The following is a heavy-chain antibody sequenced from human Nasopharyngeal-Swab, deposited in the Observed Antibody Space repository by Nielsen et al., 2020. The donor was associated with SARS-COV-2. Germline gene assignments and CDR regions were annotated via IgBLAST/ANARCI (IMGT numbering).Heavy chain of an antibody. CDR2: IGSVGNT. J-gene: IGHJ1*01. D-gene: IGHD2-2*01. CDR3: ARDLGGGYCTTTNCPGS. V-gene: IGHV3-23*01. Sequence: GGSLRLSCAASGFTFGSSAISWVRQAPGMGLDWVSVIGSVGNTIYADSVKGRFTISRDSSTNTLYLQMNNVRAEDTAVYYCARDLGGGYCTTTNCPGSWGQGTLVTVSS. CDR1: GFTFGSSA.